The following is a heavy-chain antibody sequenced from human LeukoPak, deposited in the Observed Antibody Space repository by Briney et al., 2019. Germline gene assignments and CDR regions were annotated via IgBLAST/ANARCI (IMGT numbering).Heavy chain of an antibody. D-gene: IGHD2-2*01. V-gene: IGHV3-48*04. CDR2: MSSSGSTI. J-gene: IGHJ4*02. Sequence: GGSLRLSCAASGFTFSSYSMNWVRQAPGKGGEGISYMSSSGSTISYADSVTALFTVSRDNPKNSLYLQMNSLRAEDTAVYYCARSILPAANAIDYWGQGTLLTVSS. CDR3: ARSILPAANAIDY. CDR1: GFTFSSYS.